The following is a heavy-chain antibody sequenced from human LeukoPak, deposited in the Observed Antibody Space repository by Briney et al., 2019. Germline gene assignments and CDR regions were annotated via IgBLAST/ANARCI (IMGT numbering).Heavy chain of an antibody. Sequence: SETLSLTCTVSGGSISTYYWTWIRQPAGKGLEWVGRILNGGSTNSNPSLKSRLTMSIDTSKNQFSLKLNSVTAADTAVYYCARGSMGGSGSYYKDYYCGMDVWGQGTTVTVSS. CDR2: ILNGGST. D-gene: IGHD3-10*01. CDR3: ARGSMGGSGSYYKDYYCGMDV. J-gene: IGHJ6*02. CDR1: GGSISTYY. V-gene: IGHV4-4*07.